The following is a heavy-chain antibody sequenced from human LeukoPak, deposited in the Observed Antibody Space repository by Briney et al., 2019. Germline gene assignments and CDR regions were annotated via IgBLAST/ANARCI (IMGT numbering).Heavy chain of an antibody. CDR2: MYYSGYT. CDR1: GGPISSYY. J-gene: IGHJ4*02. Sequence: SETLSLTCTVSGGPISSYYRSWIRQPTGMGLEWIGYMYYSGYTNYNPSLKSRVTTSVDMSKNQFSLKLSSVTAADTAVYYCARYSYSSGLYYFDYWGQGTLVTVSS. D-gene: IGHD6-19*01. V-gene: IGHV4-59*01. CDR3: ARYSYSSGLYYFDY.